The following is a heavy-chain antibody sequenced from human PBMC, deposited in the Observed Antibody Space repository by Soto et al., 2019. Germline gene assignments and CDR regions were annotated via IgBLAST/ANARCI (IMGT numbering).Heavy chain of an antibody. Sequence: LRLSCAASGFTFSSYAMSWVRQAPGKGLEWVSAISGSGGSTYYADSVKGRFTISRDNSKNTLYLQMNSLRAEDTAVYYCAKALRSGGSCYEYWGQGTLITVSS. CDR3: AKALRSGGSCYEY. CDR2: ISGSGGST. D-gene: IGHD2-15*01. J-gene: IGHJ4*02. CDR1: GFTFSSYA. V-gene: IGHV3-23*01.